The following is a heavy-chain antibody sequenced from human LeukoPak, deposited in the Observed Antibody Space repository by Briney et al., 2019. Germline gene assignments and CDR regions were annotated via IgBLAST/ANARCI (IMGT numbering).Heavy chain of an antibody. J-gene: IGHJ5*02. V-gene: IGHV1-2*02. Sequence: EASVKVSCKASGYTFTGYYMHWVRQAPGQGLEWMGWINPNSGGTNYAQKFQGRVTMTRDTSISTAYMELSRLRSDDTAVYYCARDWVIAVAGTPGGWFDPWGQGTLVTVSS. D-gene: IGHD6-19*01. CDR2: INPNSGGT. CDR3: ARDWVIAVAGTPGGWFDP. CDR1: GYTFTGYY.